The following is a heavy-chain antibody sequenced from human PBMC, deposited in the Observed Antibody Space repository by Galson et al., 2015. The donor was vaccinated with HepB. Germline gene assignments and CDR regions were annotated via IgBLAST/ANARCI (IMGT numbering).Heavy chain of an antibody. D-gene: IGHD4/OR15-4a*01. CDR3: ARDRDYRFDY. CDR1: GYTFTVNG. CDR2: ISANSGDT. Sequence: VKVSCKASGYTFTVNGISWVRQAPGQGLEWMGWISANSGDTKYAQNLQGRVTLTRNTPTSTAYLELRSLRSDDTATYYCARDRDYRFDYWGQGTLVTVSS. V-gene: IGHV1-18*04. J-gene: IGHJ4*02.